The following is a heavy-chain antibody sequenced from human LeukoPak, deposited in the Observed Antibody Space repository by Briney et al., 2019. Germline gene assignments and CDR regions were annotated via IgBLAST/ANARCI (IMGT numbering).Heavy chain of an antibody. D-gene: IGHD4-17*01. CDR1: GFTFSSYW. V-gene: IGHV3-7*01. CDR3: AKGRIYGDG. J-gene: IGHJ4*02. CDR2: INQDGREK. Sequence: GGSLRLSCEASGFTFSSYWMTWVRQAPGKGLQWVANINQDGREKYYMDSMKGRLTISRDNTENSVFLQMTSLGPEDTAMYFCAKGRIYGDGWGQGTPVAASS.